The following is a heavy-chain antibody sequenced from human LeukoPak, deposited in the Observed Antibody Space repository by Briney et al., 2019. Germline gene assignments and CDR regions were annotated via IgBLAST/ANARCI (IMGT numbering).Heavy chain of an antibody. J-gene: IGHJ4*02. CDR1: GFTFGSHA. V-gene: IGHV3-23*01. Sequence: PGGSLRLSCEASGFTFGSHAMYWVRRAPGKGLEWVAGIFGSGGSPHYADSVKGRFTISRDNSRNTVYLQINSLRDDDTAVYYCGKTTVGYSSGQKPAWPVDFWGQGTLVTVSS. D-gene: IGHD5-18*01. CDR3: GKTTVGYSSGQKPAWPVDF. CDR2: IFGSGGSP.